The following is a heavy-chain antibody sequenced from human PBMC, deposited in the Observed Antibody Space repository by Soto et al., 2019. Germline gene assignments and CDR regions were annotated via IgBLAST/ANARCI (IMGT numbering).Heavy chain of an antibody. CDR1: GFTFSNYG. D-gene: IGHD1-1*01. CDR3: AKEGPITNWYFDY. J-gene: IGHJ4*03. V-gene: IGHV3-30*18. CDR2: ISYDGNVA. Sequence: QVQLVESEGGVVQPGRSLRLSCTASGFTFSNYGMHWVRQAPGKGLEWVTVISYDGNVAYYADSVKGRFTSSRDNSKNTLYLQMNSLRTEDTAVYYCAKEGPITNWYFDYWGQGTTVTVSS.